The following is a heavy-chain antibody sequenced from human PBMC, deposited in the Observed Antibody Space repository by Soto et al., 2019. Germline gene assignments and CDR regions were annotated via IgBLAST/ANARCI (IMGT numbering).Heavy chain of an antibody. CDR2: ISGSGGST. J-gene: IGHJ4*02. D-gene: IGHD3-3*01. CDR1: GLTFSSYA. V-gene: IGHV3-23*01. CDR3: AKIVLRFLEWSTMGY. Sequence: EVQLLESGGGLVQPGGSLRLSCAASGLTFSSYAMSWVPQAQGRGREWVSAISGSGGSTNYADSVRGRFTTSRDNSTNTLYLQMNSLRADDTAVYYCAKIVLRFLEWSTMGYWGQGTLVTVSS.